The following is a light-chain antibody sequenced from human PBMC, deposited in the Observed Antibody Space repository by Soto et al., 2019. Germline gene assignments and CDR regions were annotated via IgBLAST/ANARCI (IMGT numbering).Light chain of an antibody. V-gene: IGKV3-11*01. Sequence: EIVLTQSQATLSLSPGERATLSCRASQSVYTYLAWYQQKPGQAPRLLIYDASKRATGIPARFSGSGSGTDFTLTISSLEPEDFAVYYCQQRTNWPPTWTFGQGTKVEIK. J-gene: IGKJ1*01. CDR2: DAS. CDR1: QSVYTY. CDR3: QQRTNWPPTWT.